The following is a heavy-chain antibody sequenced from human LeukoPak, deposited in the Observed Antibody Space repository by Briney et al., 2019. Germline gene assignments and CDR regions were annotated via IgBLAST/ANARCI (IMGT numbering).Heavy chain of an antibody. Sequence: PSEALSLTCTVSGGSISSYYWSWIRQPAGKGLEWIGRIYTSGSTNYNPSLKSRVTMSVDTSKNQFSLKLSSVTAADTAVYYCARDRYYDSSGYLPFDYWGQGTLVTVSS. D-gene: IGHD3-22*01. CDR3: ARDRYYDSSGYLPFDY. V-gene: IGHV4-4*07. CDR1: GGSISSYY. CDR2: IYTSGST. J-gene: IGHJ4*02.